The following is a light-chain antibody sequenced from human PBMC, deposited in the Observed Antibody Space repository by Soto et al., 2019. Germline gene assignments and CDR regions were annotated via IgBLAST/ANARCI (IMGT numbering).Light chain of an antibody. CDR3: QSSDSSLSAV. J-gene: IGLJ1*01. Sequence: QSVLTQPPSVSGAPGQRVTISCTGSSSNIGAGYDVHWYQQLPGTAPKLLIYGNSNRPSGGPDRFSGSKSGTSASLAITGLQAEDEADYYCQSSDSSLSAVFGTGPKVTAL. CDR1: SSNIGAGYD. V-gene: IGLV1-40*01. CDR2: GNS.